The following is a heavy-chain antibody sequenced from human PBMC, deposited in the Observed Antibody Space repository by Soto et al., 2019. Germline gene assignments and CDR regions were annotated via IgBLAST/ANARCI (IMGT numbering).Heavy chain of an antibody. D-gene: IGHD3-22*01. CDR2: ISYDGSNE. CDR1: GFAFSNYA. CDR3: ARTEYYYHSSAYED. Sequence: QVQLVESGGGVVQPGRSLRLSCAASGFAFSNYAMHWVRQAPGKGLEWVAVISYDGSNEYYADSVRGRFTISRDNSKNTLYLQMNSLRAEDAAVYYCARTEYYYHSSAYEDWGQGTLVTVSS. V-gene: IGHV3-30-3*01. J-gene: IGHJ4*02.